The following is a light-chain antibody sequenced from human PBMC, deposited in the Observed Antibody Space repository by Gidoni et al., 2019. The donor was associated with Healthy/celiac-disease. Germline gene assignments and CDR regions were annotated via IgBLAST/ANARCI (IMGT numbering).Light chain of an antibody. J-gene: IGKJ4*02. V-gene: IGKV1-39*01. CDR3: QQSYSTPRT. Sequence: DIQMTHSPSSLSASVGDRVTITCRASQSISSYLHWYQQKPGKAPTLLIYAASSLQGGVPLRFSGSGSGTDFTLTISSLQPEDFATYYCQQSYSTPRTFGGGTKVEIK. CDR1: QSISSY. CDR2: AAS.